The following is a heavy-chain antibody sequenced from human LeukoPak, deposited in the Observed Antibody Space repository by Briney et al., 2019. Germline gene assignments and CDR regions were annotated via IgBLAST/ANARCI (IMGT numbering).Heavy chain of an antibody. V-gene: IGHV1-46*01. J-gene: IGHJ4*02. D-gene: IGHD6-13*01. CDR1: GYTFTSYD. CDR2: INPSGGST. Sequence: ASVKVSCKASGYTFTSYDINWVRQAPGQGLEWMGIINPSGGSTSYAQKFQGRVTMTRDMSTSTVYMELSSLRSEDTAVYYCAREFPIAAAGDSGDYWGQGTLVTVSS. CDR3: AREFPIAAAGDSGDY.